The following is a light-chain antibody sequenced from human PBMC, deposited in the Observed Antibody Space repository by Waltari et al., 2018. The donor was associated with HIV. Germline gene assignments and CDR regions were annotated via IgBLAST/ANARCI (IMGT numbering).Light chain of an antibody. Sequence: QSALSQPAPVSASPGQSVAIPCSGRASDLVGYNYVSWYQPHPDKTPRLILFDVNNRPSGLSDRFSGSKSCPTASLTISTVETDDEADYYCASYTVNSTGVFGSGTKLTVL. J-gene: IGLJ1*01. CDR3: ASYTVNSTGV. CDR2: DVN. V-gene: IGLV2-14*03. CDR1: ASDLVGYNY.